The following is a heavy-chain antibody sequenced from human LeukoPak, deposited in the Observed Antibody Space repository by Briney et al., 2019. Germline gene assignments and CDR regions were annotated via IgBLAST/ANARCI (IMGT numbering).Heavy chain of an antibody. D-gene: IGHD1-7*01. CDR2: ISPNTGDT. J-gene: IGHJ6*02. Sequence: GASVKVSCKASGYTFASYYMHWVRQAPGQGLEWMGWISPNTGDTNYAQKFQGRVTMTSDTSITTAYMELSSLRSDDTAVYYCASPRHNWNYPDVWGQGTTVTISS. V-gene: IGHV1-2*02. CDR3: ASPRHNWNYPDV. CDR1: GYTFASYY.